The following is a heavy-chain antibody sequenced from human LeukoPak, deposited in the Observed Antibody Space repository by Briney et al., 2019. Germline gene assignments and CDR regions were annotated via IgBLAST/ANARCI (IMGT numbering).Heavy chain of an antibody. D-gene: IGHD2-2*01. CDR1: GFTFSSYW. CDR2: IEQDGSEK. V-gene: IGHV3-7*01. Sequence: GGSLRLSCAASGFTFSSYWMSWVRQAPGKGLEWVANIEQDGSEKYYVDSVKGRFTISRDNSKNTLYLQMNSLRAEDTAVYYCAKTAWELGYCSSTSCYHFDYWGQGTLVTVSS. CDR3: AKTAWELGYCSSTSCYHFDY. J-gene: IGHJ4*02.